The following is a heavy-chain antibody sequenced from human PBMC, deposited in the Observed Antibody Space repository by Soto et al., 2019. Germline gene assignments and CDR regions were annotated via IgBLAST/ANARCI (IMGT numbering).Heavy chain of an antibody. V-gene: IGHV4-30-4*02. J-gene: IGHJ4*02. CDR2: IYYSGST. Sequence: SETLSLTGTVSGGSISSGDYYWSWIRQPPGKGLEWIGYIYYSGSTYYNPSLKSRVTISVDTSKNQFSLKLSSVTAADTAVYYCATVGYSYGRYYFDYWGQGTLVTVSS. CDR3: ATVGYSYGRYYFDY. D-gene: IGHD5-18*01. CDR1: GGSISSGDYY.